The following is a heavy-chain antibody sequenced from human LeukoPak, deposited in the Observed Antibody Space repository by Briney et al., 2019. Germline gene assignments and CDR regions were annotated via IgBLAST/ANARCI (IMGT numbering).Heavy chain of an antibody. CDR2: IYHTGNT. Sequence: SETLSLTCTVSGGSISTGTYYWSWVRQPPGKGLEWLGYIYHTGNTYYNPSLKSRVTISVDTSKNQFSLKLSSVTAADTAVYYCASIVGQPDLKWFDPWGQGTLVTVSS. J-gene: IGHJ5*02. D-gene: IGHD1-26*01. CDR1: GGSISTGTYY. V-gene: IGHV4-30-2*01. CDR3: ASIVGQPDLKWFDP.